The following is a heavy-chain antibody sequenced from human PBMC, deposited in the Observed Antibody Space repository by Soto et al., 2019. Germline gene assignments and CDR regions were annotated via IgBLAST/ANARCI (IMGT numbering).Heavy chain of an antibody. CDR2: IYYSGST. V-gene: IGHV4-59*01. CDR3: ARASDFWSGDYYYYGMDV. J-gene: IGHJ6*02. Sequence: SAPLSLTCTVSGGSISSYYWSWIRQPPGKGLEWIGYIYYSGSTNYNPSLKSRVTISVDTSKNQFSLKLSSVTAADTAVYYCARASDFWSGDYYYYGMDVWGQGTTVTVSS. D-gene: IGHD3-3*01. CDR1: GGSISSYY.